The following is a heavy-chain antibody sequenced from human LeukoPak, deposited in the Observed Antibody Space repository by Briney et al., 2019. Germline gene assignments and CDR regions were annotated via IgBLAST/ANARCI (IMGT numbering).Heavy chain of an antibody. D-gene: IGHD1-1*01. CDR2: IYNSGRT. CDR3: ARDRTGNRFFDN. V-gene: IGHV4-59*01. Sequence: PSETLSLTCTVSGGSITNSYWNWIPEPPGKGVEWIGHIYNSGRTTYNPSLRRRVTISVDTSKNQFSLKMNSVTAADTAVYYCARDRTGNRFFDNWGQGTLVTVSS. J-gene: IGHJ4*02. CDR1: GGSITNSY.